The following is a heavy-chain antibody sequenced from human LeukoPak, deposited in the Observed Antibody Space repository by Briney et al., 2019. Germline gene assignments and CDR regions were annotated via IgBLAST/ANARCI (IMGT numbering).Heavy chain of an antibody. J-gene: IGHJ6*02. CDR2: IRTKAYGGTA. V-gene: IGHV3-49*04. Sequence: GGSLRLSCKTSGFTFGDYAMSWVRQTPGKGLDWVGFIRTKAYGGTAEYAASVKGRFTISRDDSKNTLWLQMNSLRAEDTAVYYCARSGFGVLYYYGMDVWGQGTTVTVSS. CDR3: ARSGFGVLYYYGMDV. CDR1: GFTFGDYA. D-gene: IGHD3-10*01.